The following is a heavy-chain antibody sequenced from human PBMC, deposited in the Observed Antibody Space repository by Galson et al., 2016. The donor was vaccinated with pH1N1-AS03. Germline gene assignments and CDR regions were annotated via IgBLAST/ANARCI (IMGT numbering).Heavy chain of an antibody. J-gene: IGHJ4*02. CDR1: GFTVSNNY. CDR2: IYSRGNT. CDR3: ARDTYESRG. V-gene: IGHV3-66*01. Sequence: SLRLSCAASGFTVSNNYMSWVRQAPGKGLEWVSVIYSRGNTFYADSVKGRFTISRDNSKNTLYLQMNSLRAEDTAVYYWARDTYESRGGGQGTLVTVSS. D-gene: IGHD3-22*01.